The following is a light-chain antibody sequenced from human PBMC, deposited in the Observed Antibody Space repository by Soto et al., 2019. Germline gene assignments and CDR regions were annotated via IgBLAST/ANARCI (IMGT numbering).Light chain of an antibody. CDR3: HQYNNCTPKYT. J-gene: IGKJ2*01. V-gene: IGKV3-15*01. Sequence: EIVMTQSPATLSVSPGERATLSCRASQSVSSNLAWYQQKPGQSPRLLIYGASTMTTGIAARFSGSGSGTEFTLTISSLQSEDFAVYYCHQYNNCTPKYTFGQGTKLEIK. CDR2: GAS. CDR1: QSVSSN.